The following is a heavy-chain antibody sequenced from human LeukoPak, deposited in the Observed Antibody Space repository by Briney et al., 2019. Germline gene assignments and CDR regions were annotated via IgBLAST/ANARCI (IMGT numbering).Heavy chain of an antibody. CDR3: AKMGGYCSGSSCYSSDY. D-gene: IGHD2-15*01. CDR2: ISGSGGST. J-gene: IGHJ4*02. CDR1: GFTFSSYA. Sequence: GGSLRLSCAASGFTFSSYAMSWVRQAPGKGPEWVSTISGSGGSTYYADSVKGRFTTSRDNSKNTLYLQMNSLRAEDTAVYYCAKMGGYCSGSSCYSSDYWGQGTLVTVSS. V-gene: IGHV3-23*01.